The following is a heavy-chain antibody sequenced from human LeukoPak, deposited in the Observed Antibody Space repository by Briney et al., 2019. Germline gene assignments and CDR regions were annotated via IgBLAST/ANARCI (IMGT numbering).Heavy chain of an antibody. D-gene: IGHD7-27*01. Sequence: GGSLRLSCVVSGFTFSSSWMHWVRQAPGKGLVWVSRINSDGSSTNYADSVKGRFTISRDNAKNTLYLQLNSLRDEDTAVHYCAMGNGHGFEMWGQGTMVTVSS. CDR3: AMGNGHGFEM. CDR2: INSDGSST. V-gene: IGHV3-74*01. J-gene: IGHJ3*02. CDR1: GFTFSSSW.